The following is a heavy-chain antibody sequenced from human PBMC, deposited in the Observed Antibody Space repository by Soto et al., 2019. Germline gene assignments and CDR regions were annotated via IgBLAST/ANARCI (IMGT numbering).Heavy chain of an antibody. J-gene: IGHJ3*02. CDR2: ISYDGSNK. D-gene: IGHD3-3*01. CDR3: AKDMYYDFWSGYLSRAFDI. CDR1: GFTFSSYG. Sequence: GGSLRLSCAASGFTFSSYGMHWVRQAPGKGLEWVAVISYDGSNKYYADSLKGRFTISRDNSKNTLYLQMNSLRAEDTAVYYYAKDMYYDFWSGYLSRAFDIWGQGTMVTVSS. V-gene: IGHV3-30*18.